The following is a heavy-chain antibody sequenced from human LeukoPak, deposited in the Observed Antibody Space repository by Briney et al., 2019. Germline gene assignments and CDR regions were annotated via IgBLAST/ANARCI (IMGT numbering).Heavy chain of an antibody. D-gene: IGHD4-17*01. Sequence: PGGSLRLSCAASGFTFSSYWTSWVRQAPGKGLEWVATIKQDGSQKEYVDSVKGRFTISRDNAKNSLYLQMNSLRAEDTAVYYCARDPAVTNFHDAFDIWGQGTMVTVSS. CDR3: ARDPAVTNFHDAFDI. J-gene: IGHJ3*02. CDR1: GFTFSSYW. CDR2: IKQDGSQK. V-gene: IGHV3-7*05.